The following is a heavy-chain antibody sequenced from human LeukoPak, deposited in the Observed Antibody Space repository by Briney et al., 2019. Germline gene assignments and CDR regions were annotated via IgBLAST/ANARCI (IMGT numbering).Heavy chain of an antibody. J-gene: IGHJ3*01. CDR1: GFTISTYG. CDR3: ATEMDSDAFDL. V-gene: IGHV3-30*03. Sequence: TGGSLRLSCAASGFTISTYGMHWVRQAPGKGLEWVAVISHDGSNEFHADSVKVRFTISRDNSKNTLYLQMNSLRAEDTAVYYCATEMDSDAFDLWGRGTMVTVSS. CDR2: ISHDGSNE. D-gene: IGHD2-2*03.